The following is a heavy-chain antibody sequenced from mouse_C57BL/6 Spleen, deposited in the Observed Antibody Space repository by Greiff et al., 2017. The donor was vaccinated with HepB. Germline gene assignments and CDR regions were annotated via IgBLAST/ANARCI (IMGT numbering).Heavy chain of an antibody. CDR2: ISDGGSYT. Sequence: EVNLVESGGGLVKPGGSLKLSCAASGFTFSSYAMSWVRQTPEKRLEWVATISDGGSYTYYPDNVKGRFTISRDNAKNNLYLQMSHLKSEDTAMYYCARDRYSRGFAYWGQGTLVTVSA. J-gene: IGHJ3*01. CDR1: GFTFSSYA. CDR3: ARDRYSRGFAY. D-gene: IGHD1-1*01. V-gene: IGHV5-4*01.